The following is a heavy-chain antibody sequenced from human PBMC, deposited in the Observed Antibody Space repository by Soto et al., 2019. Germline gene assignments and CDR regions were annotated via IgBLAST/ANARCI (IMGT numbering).Heavy chain of an antibody. CDR3: ARGDFGWLEGAN. J-gene: IGHJ4*02. D-gene: IGHD3-10*01. Sequence: EVQLVESGGGLVQPGGSLRLSCAASGFTFNNYWMSWVRQAPGKGLEWVANINQHGSAKYYVESVKGRFTISRDNAKNSLYLQMNSLRAEDTAVYYCARGDFGWLEGANWGQGTLVTVSS. CDR2: INQHGSAK. V-gene: IGHV3-7*01. CDR1: GFTFNNYW.